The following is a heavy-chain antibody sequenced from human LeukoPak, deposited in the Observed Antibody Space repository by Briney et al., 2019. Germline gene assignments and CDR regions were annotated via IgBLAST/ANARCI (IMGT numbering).Heavy chain of an antibody. CDR3: ARRLPDTWRYYYYGMDV. Sequence: GASVKVSCKASGYTFTGYYMHWVRQAPGQGLEWMGRINPNSGGTNYAQKFQGRVTMTRDTSISTAYMELSRLRSDDTAVYYCARRLPDTWRYYYYGMDVWGQGTTVTVSS. D-gene: IGHD6-25*01. CDR2: INPNSGGT. CDR1: GYTFTGYY. J-gene: IGHJ6*02. V-gene: IGHV1-2*06.